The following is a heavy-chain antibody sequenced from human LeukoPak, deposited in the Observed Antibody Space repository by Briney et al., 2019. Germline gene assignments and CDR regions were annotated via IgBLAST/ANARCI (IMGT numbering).Heavy chain of an antibody. D-gene: IGHD3-10*01. CDR3: ARDLRYYGSGSYNWFDP. J-gene: IGHJ5*02. Sequence: SETLSLTCTVSGGSISSSSYYWSWIRQPPGKGLEWIGYIYYSGSTNYNPSLKSRVTISVDTSKNQFSLKLSSVTAADTAVYYCARDLRYYGSGSYNWFDPWGQGTLVTVSS. CDR1: GGSISSSSYY. V-gene: IGHV4-61*01. CDR2: IYYSGST.